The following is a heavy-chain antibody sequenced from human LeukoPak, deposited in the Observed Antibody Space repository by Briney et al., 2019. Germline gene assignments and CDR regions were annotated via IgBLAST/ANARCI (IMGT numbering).Heavy chain of an antibody. Sequence: PGGSLRLSCAASGFTFTNYWMHWVRQAPGMGLAWVSRLPPDELDIIYADSVKGRFTVSRDNAKNPVYLQMNNLRAEDTAVYYCARGFWTGVEYWGQGALVTVSS. J-gene: IGHJ4*02. CDR2: LPPDELDI. D-gene: IGHD3/OR15-3a*01. CDR1: GFTFTNYW. CDR3: ARGFWTGVEY. V-gene: IGHV3-74*01.